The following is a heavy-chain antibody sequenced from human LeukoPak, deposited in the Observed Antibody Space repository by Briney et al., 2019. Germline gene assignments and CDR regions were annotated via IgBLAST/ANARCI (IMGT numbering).Heavy chain of an antibody. J-gene: IGHJ4*02. CDR2: INHSGST. CDR3: ARGRYSSGWYSYYFDY. CDR1: GGSFSGYY. Sequence: PSETLSLTCAVYGGSFSGYYWSWIRPPPGKGLEWIGEINHSGSTNYNPSLKSRVTISVDTSKNQFSLKLSSVTAADTAVYYCARGRYSSGWYSYYFDYWGQGTLVTVSS. D-gene: IGHD6-19*01. V-gene: IGHV4-34*01.